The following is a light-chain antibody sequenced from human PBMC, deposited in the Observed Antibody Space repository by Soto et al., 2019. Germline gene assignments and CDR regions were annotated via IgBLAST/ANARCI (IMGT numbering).Light chain of an antibody. Sequence: QSALTQPPSASGTPGRGVTISCSGSRSNIGINYIYWYQQFPGTAPKLLIYKTNQRPSGVPDRFFGSKSGTSASLAISGLRSEDEADYYCVSWDDSLNVYIFGSGTKVTVL. J-gene: IGLJ1*01. V-gene: IGLV1-47*01. CDR2: KTN. CDR1: RSNIGINY. CDR3: VSWDDSLNVYI.